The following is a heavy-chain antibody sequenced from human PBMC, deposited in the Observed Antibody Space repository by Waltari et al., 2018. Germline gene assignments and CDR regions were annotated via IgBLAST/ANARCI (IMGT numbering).Heavy chain of an antibody. D-gene: IGHD2-15*01. J-gene: IGHJ4*02. V-gene: IGHV3-48*01. CDR2: ISSSSSTI. CDR1: GFTFRSSR. CDR3: ARDGEVVVAATFDY. Sequence: EVQLVESGGGLVQPGGSLRLYCAASGFTFRSSRLNGVRQDPGQGREWVAYISSSSSTIYYADSVKGRFTISRDNAKNSLYLQMNSLRAEDTAVYYCARDGEVVVAATFDYWGQGTLVTVSS.